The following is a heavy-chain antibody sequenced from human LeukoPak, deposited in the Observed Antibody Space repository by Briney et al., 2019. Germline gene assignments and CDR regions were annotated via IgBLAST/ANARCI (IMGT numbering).Heavy chain of an antibody. J-gene: IGHJ5*02. Sequence: SETLSLTCAVYGGSFSGYYWSWIRQSPGKGLEWIGEINHSGSTNYNPSLKSRVTISVDTSKNQFSLKLSSVTAADTAVYYCARPGYSSSWYAGRGWFDPWGQGTLVTVSS. CDR3: ARPGYSSSWYAGRGWFDP. V-gene: IGHV4-34*01. CDR1: GGSFSGYY. CDR2: INHSGST. D-gene: IGHD6-13*01.